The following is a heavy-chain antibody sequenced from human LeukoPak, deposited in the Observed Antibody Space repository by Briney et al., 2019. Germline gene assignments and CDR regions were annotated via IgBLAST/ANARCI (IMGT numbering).Heavy chain of an antibody. CDR2: IRYDGSNK. V-gene: IGHV3-30*02. J-gene: IGHJ4*02. CDR1: GFTFSSYG. CDR3: AKDQDTAMDY. Sequence: GGSLRLSYAASGFTFSSYGMHWVRQAPGKGLEWVAFIRYDGSNKYYADSVKGRFTNSRDNSKNTLYLQMNSLRAEDTAVYYCAKDQDTAMDYWGQGTLVTVSS. D-gene: IGHD5-18*01.